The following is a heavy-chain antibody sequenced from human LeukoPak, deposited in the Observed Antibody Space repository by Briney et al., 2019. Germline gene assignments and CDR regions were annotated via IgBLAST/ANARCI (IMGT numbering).Heavy chain of an antibody. J-gene: IGHJ4*02. CDR3: ARAKLGTFDY. CDR1: GGSFSGYY. V-gene: IGHV4-59*01. D-gene: IGHD7-27*01. CDR2: IYYSGST. Sequence: SETLSLTCAVYGGSFSGYYWSWIRQPPGKGLEWIGYIYYSGSTNYNPSLKSRVTISVDTSKNQFSLKLSSVTAADTAVYYCARAKLGTFDYWGQGTLVTVSS.